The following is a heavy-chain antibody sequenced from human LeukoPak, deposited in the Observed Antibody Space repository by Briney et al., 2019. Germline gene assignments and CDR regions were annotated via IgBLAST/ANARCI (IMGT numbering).Heavy chain of an antibody. D-gene: IGHD3-10*01. CDR3: TTGITMVRGVIHLIDY. CDR1: GFTFSNAW. CDR2: IKSKTDGGTT. Sequence: PGGTLRLSCAASGFTFSNAWMSWVRQAPGKGLEWVGRIKSKTDGGTTDYAAPVKGRFTISRDDSKSTLYLQVNSLKTEDTAVYYCTTGITMVRGVIHLIDYWGQGTLVTVSS. J-gene: IGHJ4*02. V-gene: IGHV3-15*01.